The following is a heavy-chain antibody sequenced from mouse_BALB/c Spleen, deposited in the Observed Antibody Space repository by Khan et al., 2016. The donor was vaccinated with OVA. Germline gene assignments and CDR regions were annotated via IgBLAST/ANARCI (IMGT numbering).Heavy chain of an antibody. CDR3: ARGYFGNYEFAY. V-gene: IGHV1S132*01. CDR1: GYTFTNYW. D-gene: IGHD2-1*01. J-gene: IGHJ3*01. CDR2: IFSGTGTT. Sequence: QVQLQQSGAELVKPGASVKLSCKTSGYTFTNYWIQWVKQRPGHGLGWIGEIFSGTGTTYYNENFKAKSTLTIDTSSNTAYMQLSSLTSEDSAVYFCARGYFGNYEFAYWGQGTLVTVSA.